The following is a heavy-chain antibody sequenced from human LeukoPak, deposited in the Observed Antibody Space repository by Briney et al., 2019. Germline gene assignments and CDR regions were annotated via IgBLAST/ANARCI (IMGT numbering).Heavy chain of an antibody. V-gene: IGHV1-3*01. Sequence: ASVKVSCKASGGTFSSYAISWVRQAPGQRLEWMGWIHAGNGKTKYSQKFQGRVTITRDTSASTAYMELSSLRSEDTAVYYCARYQNYYGSGSYFDYGMDVWGQGTTVTVSS. CDR1: GGTFSSYA. CDR2: IHAGNGKT. CDR3: ARYQNYYGSGSYFDYGMDV. J-gene: IGHJ6*02. D-gene: IGHD3-10*01.